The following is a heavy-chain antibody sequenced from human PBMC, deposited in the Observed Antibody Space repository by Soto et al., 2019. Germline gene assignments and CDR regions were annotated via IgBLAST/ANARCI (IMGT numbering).Heavy chain of an antibody. Sequence: GGSLRLSCAASGFTFSSYAMSWVRQAPGKGLEWVSAISGSGGSTYYADSVKGRFTISRDNSKNTLYLQMNSLRAEDTAVYYCAKDLSYYYDSSGYPSSWDQGTLVTVSS. J-gene: IGHJ4*02. CDR1: GFTFSSYA. V-gene: IGHV3-23*01. D-gene: IGHD3-22*01. CDR3: AKDLSYYYDSSGYPSS. CDR2: ISGSGGST.